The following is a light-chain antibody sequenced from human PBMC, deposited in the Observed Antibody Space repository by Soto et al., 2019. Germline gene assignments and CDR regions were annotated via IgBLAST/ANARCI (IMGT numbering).Light chain of an antibody. CDR2: AAS. CDR1: QSISSY. V-gene: IGKV1-39*01. J-gene: IGKJ1*01. Sequence: DIQMTQSPSSLSASVGDRVTTTCRASQSISSYLNWYQQKPGKAPKLLIYAASSLQSGVPSRFSGSGSGTDFTLTISSLQPEDFATYYCQQSYSTVWTFGQGTKVDIK. CDR3: QQSYSTVWT.